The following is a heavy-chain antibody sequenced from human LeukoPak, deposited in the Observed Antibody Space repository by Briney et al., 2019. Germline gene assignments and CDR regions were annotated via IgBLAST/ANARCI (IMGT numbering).Heavy chain of an antibody. Sequence: ASVKVSCKASGYTFTSYYMHWVRQAPGQGLEWVGIINPSGGSTSYAQKFQGRVTMTRDMSTSTVYMELSSLRSEDTAVYYCATVTGGLNDYVWGSYLDADYWGQGTLVTVSS. CDR1: GYTFTSYY. V-gene: IGHV1-46*01. D-gene: IGHD3-16*02. J-gene: IGHJ4*02. CDR2: INPSGGST. CDR3: ATVTGGLNDYVWGSYLDADY.